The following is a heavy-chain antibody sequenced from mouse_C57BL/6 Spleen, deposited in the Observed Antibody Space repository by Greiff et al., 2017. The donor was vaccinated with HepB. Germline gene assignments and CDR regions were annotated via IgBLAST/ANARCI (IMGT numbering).Heavy chain of an antibody. CDR3: ASEDVGTSPFAY. CDR2: IWGVGST. Sequence: VKLQESGPGLVAPSQSLSITCTVSGFSLTSYGVDWVRQSPGKGLEWLGVIWGVGSTNYNSALKSRLSISKDNSKSQVFLKMNSLQTDDTAMYYCASEDVGTSPFAYWGQGTLVTVSA. V-gene: IGHV2-6*01. CDR1: GFSLTSYG. J-gene: IGHJ3*01. D-gene: IGHD3-3*01.